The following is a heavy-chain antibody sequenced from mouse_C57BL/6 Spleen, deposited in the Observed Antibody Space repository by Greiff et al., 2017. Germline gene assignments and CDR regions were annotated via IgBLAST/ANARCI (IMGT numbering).Heavy chain of an antibody. Sequence: QVQLQQPGAELVKPGASVKLSCKASGYTFTSYWMHWVKQRPGRGLEWIGRIDPNSGGTKYNEKFKSKATLTVDKPSSTAYMQLSSLTSEDSAVYYCARQERAIYYDYDGGYYFDYWGQGTTLTVSS. J-gene: IGHJ2*01. CDR2: IDPNSGGT. CDR3: ARQERAIYYDYDGGYYFDY. CDR1: GYTFTSYW. D-gene: IGHD2-4*01. V-gene: IGHV1-72*01.